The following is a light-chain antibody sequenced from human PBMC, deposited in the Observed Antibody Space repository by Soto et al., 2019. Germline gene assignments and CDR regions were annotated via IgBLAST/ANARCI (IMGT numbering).Light chain of an antibody. CDR1: QSISSW. J-gene: IGKJ4*01. V-gene: IGKV1-5*01. CDR3: QQYTRYSLT. CDR2: DAS. Sequence: DIQMTQSPSTLSASVGDRVTITCRASQSISSWLAWYQQKPGKAPKLLIYDASSLNSGVTSRFSGRGSDTEFTLTINNLQPDDFATNHCQQYTRYSLTFGGGTKVEIK.